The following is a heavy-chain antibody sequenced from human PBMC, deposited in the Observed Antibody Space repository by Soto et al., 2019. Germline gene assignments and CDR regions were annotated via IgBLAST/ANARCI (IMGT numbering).Heavy chain of an antibody. J-gene: IGHJ3*02. Sequence: ASVKVSCKVSGYTLTELSMHWVRQAPGKGLEWMGGFDPEDGETIYAQKFQGRVTMTGDTSTDTAYMELSSLRSEDTAVYYCATDPTQKPYDSSSVELGIWGQGTMVTVSS. CDR1: GYTLTELS. D-gene: IGHD6-6*01. CDR3: ATDPTQKPYDSSSVELGI. V-gene: IGHV1-24*01. CDR2: FDPEDGET.